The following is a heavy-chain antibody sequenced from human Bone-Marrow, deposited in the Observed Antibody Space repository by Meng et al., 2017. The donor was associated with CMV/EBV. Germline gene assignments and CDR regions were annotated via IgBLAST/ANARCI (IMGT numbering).Heavy chain of an antibody. CDR3: ARDLYGSPIESNWFDP. Sequence: ASVKVSCKASGYTFTGYYMHWVRQAPGQGLEWMGWINSNSGGTNYAQKFQGRATMTRDTSISTAYMELSRLRSDDTAVYYCARDLYGSPIESNWFDPWGQGTLVTVSS. D-gene: IGHD3-10*01. J-gene: IGHJ5*02. CDR1: GYTFTGYY. CDR2: INSNSGGT. V-gene: IGHV1-2*02.